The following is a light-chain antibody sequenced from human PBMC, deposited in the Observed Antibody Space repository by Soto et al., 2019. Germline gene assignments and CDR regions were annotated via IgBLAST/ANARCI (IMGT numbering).Light chain of an antibody. V-gene: IGKV3-20*01. CDR1: QSVSDTY. J-gene: IGKJ1*01. Sequence: EIVLTQSPGTLSLSPGESATLSCRATQSVSDTYFAWYQQKPGQAPRLLIYAASSRATDIPDRFSGSGSGTDFTLVISRLEPEDVAVYWFQPYGTSTRTFGQGNKVEIK. CDR3: QPYGTSTRT. CDR2: AAS.